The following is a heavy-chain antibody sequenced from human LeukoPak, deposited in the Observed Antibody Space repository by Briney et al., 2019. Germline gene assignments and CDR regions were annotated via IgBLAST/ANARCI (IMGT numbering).Heavy chain of an antibody. J-gene: IGHJ4*02. CDR3: ARGRYLTTGGGAAAGFLDY. D-gene: IGHD6-13*01. V-gene: IGHV4-34*01. Sequence: SETLSLTCGVSGGSFSGYYWNWIRQPPGGGREWVGEINHSGSTNYNPSLKSQVTISVDTSQKQFSLRLSSVTAADTAVYYRARGRYLTTGGGAAAGFLDYWGQGTLVTVSS. CDR1: GGSFSGYY. CDR2: INHSGST.